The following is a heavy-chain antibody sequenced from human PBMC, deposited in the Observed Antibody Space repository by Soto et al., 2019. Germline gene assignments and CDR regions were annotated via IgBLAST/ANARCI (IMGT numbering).Heavy chain of an antibody. CDR1: GGTFSGYA. CDR2: IIPMFGTS. Sequence: QVQLVQSGAEVKKPGSSVKVSCKASGGTFSGYAISWVRQAPGQGLEWMGEIIPMFGTSNYAQKFQGRVTITADESTSTAYMELSSLRPDDTAVYYCARGSCSSTSCYKEYYFHLWGQGTLVTVSS. D-gene: IGHD2-2*02. CDR3: ARGSCSSTSCYKEYYFHL. V-gene: IGHV1-69*01. J-gene: IGHJ4*02.